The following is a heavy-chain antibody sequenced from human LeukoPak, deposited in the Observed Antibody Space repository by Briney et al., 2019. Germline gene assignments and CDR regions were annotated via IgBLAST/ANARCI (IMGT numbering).Heavy chain of an antibody. D-gene: IGHD3-16*01. Sequence: QPGRSLRLSCAASGFTFSSYGMRWVRQAPGKGLEWVAVISYDGSNKYYADSVKGRFTISRDNSKNTLYLQMNSLRAEDTAVYYCAKVWGMEAFDIWGQGTMVTVSS. V-gene: IGHV3-30*18. CDR3: AKVWGMEAFDI. CDR1: GFTFSSYG. CDR2: ISYDGSNK. J-gene: IGHJ3*02.